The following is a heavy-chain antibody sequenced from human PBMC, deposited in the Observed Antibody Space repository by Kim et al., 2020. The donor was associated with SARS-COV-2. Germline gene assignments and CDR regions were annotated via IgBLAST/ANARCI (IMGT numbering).Heavy chain of an antibody. CDR1: GFTFSSYG. J-gene: IGHJ3*02. CDR2: ISGSGATT. D-gene: IGHD1-1*01. CDR3: AKERGKYTWNEDDVFDI. V-gene: IGHV3-23*01. Sequence: GGSLRLSCAASGFTFSSYGMNWVRQAPGKGLEWVSGISGSGATTYYADSVKGRLTFSRDNSKNTLFLQMNSLRAEDTAVYYCAKERGKYTWNEDDVFDIWGRGTMVTVSS.